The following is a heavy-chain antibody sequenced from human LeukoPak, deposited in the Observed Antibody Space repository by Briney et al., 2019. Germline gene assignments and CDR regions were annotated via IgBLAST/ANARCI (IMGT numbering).Heavy chain of an antibody. CDR2: ISWNSGSI. D-gene: IGHD3-16*01. V-gene: IGHV3-9*01. CDR3: AKAPRGNDDYFDY. CDR1: GFTFDDYG. Sequence: GGSLRLSCAASGFTFDDYGMHWVRQAPGKGLEWVSGISWNSGSIGYADSVEGRFTISRDNAKNSLYLQMNSLRAEDTALYYCAKAPRGNDDYFDYWGQGTLVTVSS. J-gene: IGHJ4*02.